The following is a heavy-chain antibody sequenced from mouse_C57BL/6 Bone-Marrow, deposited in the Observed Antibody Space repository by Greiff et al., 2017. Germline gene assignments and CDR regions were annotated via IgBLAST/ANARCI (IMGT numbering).Heavy chain of an antibody. Sequence: EVQLQQSGPELVKPGASVKIPCKASGYTFTDYNMDWVKQSHGKSLEWIGDINPNNGGTIYNQKFKGKATLTVDKSSSTDYMELRSLTSEDTAVYYCARCYSNYHYAMDYWGQGTSVTVSS. V-gene: IGHV1-18*01. CDR1: GYTFTDYN. J-gene: IGHJ4*01. CDR3: ARCYSNYHYAMDY. CDR2: INPNNGGT. D-gene: IGHD2-5*01.